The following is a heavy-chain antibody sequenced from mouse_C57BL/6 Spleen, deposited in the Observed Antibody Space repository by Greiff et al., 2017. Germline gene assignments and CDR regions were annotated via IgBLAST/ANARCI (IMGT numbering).Heavy chain of an antibody. V-gene: IGHV2-6-1*01. CDR1: GFSLTSYG. Sequence: VKLQESGPGLVAPSQSLSITCTVSGFSLTSYGVHWVRQPPGKGLEWLVVIWSDGSTTYNSALKSRLSISKDNSKSQVFLKMNSLQTDDTAMYYCARQEAVVATDYYAMDYWGQGTSVTVSS. D-gene: IGHD1-1*01. CDR3: ARQEAVVATDYYAMDY. CDR2: IWSDGST. J-gene: IGHJ4*01.